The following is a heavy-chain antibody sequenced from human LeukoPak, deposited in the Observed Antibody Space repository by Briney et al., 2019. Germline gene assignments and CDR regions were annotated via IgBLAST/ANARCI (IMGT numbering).Heavy chain of an antibody. D-gene: IGHD6-13*01. Sequence: GRSLRLSCTTSGFTFADYTMHWFRQAPGKGLESVGFIRGSGTTQYAASVRGRFTISRDDSKSIAYLQMNSLKTEDTAVYYCTRDRYSSSWFYYYYMDVWGKGTTVTISS. J-gene: IGHJ6*03. CDR2: IRGSGTT. CDR3: TRDRYSSSWFYYYYMDV. CDR1: GFTFADYT. V-gene: IGHV3-49*03.